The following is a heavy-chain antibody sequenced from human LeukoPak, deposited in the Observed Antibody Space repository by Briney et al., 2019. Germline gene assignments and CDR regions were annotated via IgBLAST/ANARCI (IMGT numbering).Heavy chain of an antibody. J-gene: IGHJ4*02. CDR2: IYIGGNT. D-gene: IGHD1-1*01. Sequence: PGGSLRLSCAASGFTVSSSYMSWVCQAPGKGLEWVSVIYIGGNTYYADSVKGRFTISRDNSQNTLYLQMNNLRAEDTAVYYCARTYNWNSAYFHYWGQGTLVTVSS. CDR1: GFTVSSSY. CDR3: ARTYNWNSAYFHY. V-gene: IGHV3-53*01.